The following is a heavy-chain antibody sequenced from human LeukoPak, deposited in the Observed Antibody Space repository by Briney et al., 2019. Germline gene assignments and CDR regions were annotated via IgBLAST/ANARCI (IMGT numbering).Heavy chain of an antibody. CDR1: GGSISSYY. D-gene: IGHD3-10*01. V-gene: IGHV4-4*07. J-gene: IGHJ4*02. CDR3: ARDTYYYGSGREFDY. Sequence: SETLSLTCTVSGGSISSYYWSWIRQPAGKGLEWIGRNYTSGSTNYNPSLKSRVTMSVDTSKNQFSLKLSSVTAADTAVYYCARDTYYYGSGREFDYWGQGTLVTVSS. CDR2: NYTSGST.